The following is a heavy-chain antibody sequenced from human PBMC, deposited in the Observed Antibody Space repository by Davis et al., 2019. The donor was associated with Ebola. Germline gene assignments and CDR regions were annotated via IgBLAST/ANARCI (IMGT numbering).Heavy chain of an antibody. D-gene: IGHD3-3*01. CDR2: IKQDGSEK. Sequence: GESLKISCAASVFTFSRYWMSWVRQAPGKGLEWVANIKQDGSEKYYVDSVKGRFTISRDNAKNSLYLQMNSLRAEDTAVYYCAVYDFWSGYYTGAFDYWGQGTLVTVSS. V-gene: IGHV3-7*01. CDR3: AVYDFWSGYYTGAFDY. CDR1: VFTFSRYW. J-gene: IGHJ4*02.